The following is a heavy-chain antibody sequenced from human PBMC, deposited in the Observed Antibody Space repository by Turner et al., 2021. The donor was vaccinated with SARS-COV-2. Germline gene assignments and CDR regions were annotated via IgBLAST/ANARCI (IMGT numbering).Heavy chain of an antibody. CDR1: GFTFSDYY. Sequence: VQLVQSGGGLVQPGGSLRLSCAASGFTFSDYYMDWVRQAPGKGLEWVGRGRGKVHSYSTEYAASAKGRFIISRDDSQNSLFLQMHNLQVEDTAVYYCSRGARALRPVANYYGMDVWGQGSTVSVSS. J-gene: IGHJ6*02. V-gene: IGHV3-72*01. D-gene: IGHD6-6*01. CDR3: SRGARALRPVANYYGMDV. CDR2: GRGKVHSYST.